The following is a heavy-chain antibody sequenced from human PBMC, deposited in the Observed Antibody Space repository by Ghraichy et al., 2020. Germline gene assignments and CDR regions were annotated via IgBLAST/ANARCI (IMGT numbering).Heavy chain of an antibody. CDR1: GYTFTGYY. J-gene: IGHJ4*02. CDR2: INPNSGDT. V-gene: IGHV1-2*02. CDR3: ARGNEATYSSSWSFDY. D-gene: IGHD6-13*01. Sequence: ASVKVSCKASGYTFTGYYIHWVRQAPGQGLEWMAWINPNSGDTNYAKKFQGRVTMTSDTSISTAYMELSRLRSDDTAVFYCARGNEATYSSSWSFDYWGQGNLVTVSS.